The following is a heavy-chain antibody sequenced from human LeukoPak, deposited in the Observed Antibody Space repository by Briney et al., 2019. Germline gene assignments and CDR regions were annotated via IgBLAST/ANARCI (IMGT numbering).Heavy chain of an antibody. D-gene: IGHD2-8*02. CDR1: GFTFGDFG. V-gene: IGHV3-49*03. CDR3: SRSRRVLCTGACYSFDY. J-gene: IGHJ4*02. Sequence: GGSLRLSCSSSGFTFGDFGMSWFRQAPGKGPEWVGFIRSKVYGGATEYAASVKGRFIISRDDSKSIAYLQMKSLETEDTAVYYCSRSRRVLCTGACYSFDYWGQGTLVTVSS. CDR2: IRSKVYGGAT.